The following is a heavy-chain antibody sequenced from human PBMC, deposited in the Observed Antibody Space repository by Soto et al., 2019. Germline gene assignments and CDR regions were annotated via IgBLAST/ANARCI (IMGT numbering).Heavy chain of an antibody. V-gene: IGHV3-23*01. CDR3: AKGGDCSSTSCYLFDY. CDR2: ISGSGGST. Sequence: EVQLLESGGGLVQPGGSLRLSRAASGFTFSSYAMSWVRQAPGKGLEWVSAISGSGGSTYYADSVKGRFTISRDNSKNTLYLQMNSLRAEDTAVYYCAKGGDCSSTSCYLFDYWGQGTLVTVSS. CDR1: GFTFSSYA. D-gene: IGHD2-2*01. J-gene: IGHJ4*02.